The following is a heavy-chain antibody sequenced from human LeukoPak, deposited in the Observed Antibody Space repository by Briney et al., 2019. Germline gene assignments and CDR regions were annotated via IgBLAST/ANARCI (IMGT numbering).Heavy chain of an antibody. CDR2: ISGSGTTM. CDR1: GFTFNTYE. J-gene: IGHJ4*02. V-gene: IGHV3-48*03. D-gene: IGHD1-7*01. Sequence: GGCLRLSCAASGFTFNTYEMNWVRRAPGKGLEWVSYISGSGTTMYYADSVKGRFTISRDNARNSLYLQMNSLRAEDTAVYYCARGTYYFEKWGQGTLVTVSS. CDR3: ARGTYYFEK.